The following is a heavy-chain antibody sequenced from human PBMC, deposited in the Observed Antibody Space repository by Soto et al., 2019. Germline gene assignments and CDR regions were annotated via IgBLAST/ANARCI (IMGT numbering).Heavy chain of an antibody. CDR2: INTDGSVA. Sequence: EVQLVESGGGLVQPGESLRLSCAASGLTFRSYWMHWVRQAPGKGLVWVSRINTDGSVAMYVDSVKGRFTISRDNAKNPLELHLNRLGGEGTGGYFRGRDMQLGRLDSWGQGTLVTVSS. CDR1: GLTFRSYW. CDR3: GRDMQLGRLDS. J-gene: IGHJ4*02. D-gene: IGHD3-16*01. V-gene: IGHV3-74*03.